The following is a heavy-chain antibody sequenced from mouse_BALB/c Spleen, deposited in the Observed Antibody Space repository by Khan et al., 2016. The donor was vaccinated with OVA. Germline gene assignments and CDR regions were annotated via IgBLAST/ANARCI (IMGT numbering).Heavy chain of an antibody. V-gene: IGHV1-76*01. CDR1: GYIFTNYW. CDR2: IYPGTDNT. Sequence: VELVESGAELVRPGASVKLSCKTSGYIFTNYWIHWVKQRSGQGLEWIARIYPGTDNTYYNEKLKDKATLTVDKSSSTAYMQLSSLRSEDSAVYFCAREEALYYFDYWGQGTTLTVSS. D-gene: IGHD3-2*02. J-gene: IGHJ2*01. CDR3: AREEALYYFDY.